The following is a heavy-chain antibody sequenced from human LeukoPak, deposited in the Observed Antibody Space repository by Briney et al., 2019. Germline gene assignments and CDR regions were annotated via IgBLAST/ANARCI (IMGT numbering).Heavy chain of an antibody. D-gene: IGHD6-19*01. J-gene: IGHJ3*02. V-gene: IGHV3-74*01. CDR1: GLTFSSHW. Sequence: QPGGSLRLSCAASGLTFSSHWMHWVRQAPGKGLVWVSRINSDGSITSYADSVKGRFTISRDNAKNTLNLQMDSLRAEDTAVYYCARVMFRYIAVAGTDGAFDIWGQGTMVTVSS. CDR2: INSDGSIT. CDR3: ARVMFRYIAVAGTDGAFDI.